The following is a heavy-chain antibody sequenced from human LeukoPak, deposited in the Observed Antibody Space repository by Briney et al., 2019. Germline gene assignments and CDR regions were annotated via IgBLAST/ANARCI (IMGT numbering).Heavy chain of an antibody. CDR3: AKSPAGSSWPSIDY. Sequence: GGSLRLSCAASGFTFSSYAMSWVRQTPGKGLECVAPISGSGGSTYYADSVRGRFIVSRDNSKNMLYLQMNSLRVDDTAVYYCAKSPAGSSWPSIDYWGQGTLVTVSS. CDR2: ISGSGGST. J-gene: IGHJ4*02. V-gene: IGHV3-23*01. CDR1: GFTFSSYA. D-gene: IGHD6-13*01.